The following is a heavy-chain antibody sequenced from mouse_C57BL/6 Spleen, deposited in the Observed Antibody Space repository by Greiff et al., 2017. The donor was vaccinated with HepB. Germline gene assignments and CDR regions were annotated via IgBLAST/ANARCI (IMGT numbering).Heavy chain of an antibody. D-gene: IGHD1-1*01. V-gene: IGHV3-6*01. CDR1: GYSITSGYY. Sequence: EVQLQESGPGLVKPSQSLSLTCSVTGYSITSGYYWNWIRQFPGNKLEWMGYISYDGSNNYNPSLKNRISITRDTSKNQFFLKLNSVTTEDTATYYCARETTVVHYFDYWGQGTTLTVSS. CDR3: ARETTVVHYFDY. J-gene: IGHJ2*01. CDR2: ISYDGSN.